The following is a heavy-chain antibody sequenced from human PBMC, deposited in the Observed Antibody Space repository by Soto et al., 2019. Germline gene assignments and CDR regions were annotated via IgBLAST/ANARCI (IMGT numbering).Heavy chain of an antibody. J-gene: IGHJ4*02. CDR3: ARILTGYSPFDY. CDR2: ISYIGST. D-gene: IGHD3-9*01. V-gene: IGHV4-61*08. CDR1: GGSISSGGYS. Sequence: SETLSLTCAVSGGSISSGGYSWSWIRQPPGKGLEWIGYISYIGSTNYNPSLKSRVTISVDTSKNQFSLKLSSVTAADTAVYYCARILTGYSPFDYWGQGALVTVSS.